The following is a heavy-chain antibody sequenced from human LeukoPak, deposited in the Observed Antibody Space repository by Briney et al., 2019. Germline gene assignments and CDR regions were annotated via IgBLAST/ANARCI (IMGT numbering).Heavy chain of an antibody. Sequence: SETLSLTCTVSGGSISSYYWSWIRQPPGKGLEWIGNIYYSGGTNYNPSLKSRVTISVDTSKNQFSLKLSSVTAADTAVYYCASSRSGSYYRFDYWGQGTLVTVSS. CDR3: ASSRSGSYYRFDY. D-gene: IGHD1-26*01. CDR2: IYYSGGT. CDR1: GGSISSYY. J-gene: IGHJ4*02. V-gene: IGHV4-59*08.